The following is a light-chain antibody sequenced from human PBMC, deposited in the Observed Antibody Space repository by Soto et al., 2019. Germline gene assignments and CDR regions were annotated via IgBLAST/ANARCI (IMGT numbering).Light chain of an antibody. J-gene: IGLJ1*01. CDR1: SSDIGGYNY. Sequence: QSVLTQPASVSGSPGQSITISCTGTSSDIGGYNYVSWYQQHPGKAPKLMIYDVSNRPSGVSNRFSGSKSGNTASLPISGLQAEDEADYYCGSYTSSSTLEVFGTGTKLTVL. CDR2: DVS. V-gene: IGLV2-14*03. CDR3: GSYTSSSTLEV.